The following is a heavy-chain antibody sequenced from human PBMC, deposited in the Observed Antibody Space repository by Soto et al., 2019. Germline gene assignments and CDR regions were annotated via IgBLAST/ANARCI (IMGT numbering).Heavy chain of an antibody. CDR3: TNRRRSYYDFWSGYYTGDWFDP. CDR2: FDPEDGET. V-gene: IGHV1-24*01. D-gene: IGHD3-3*01. J-gene: IGHJ5*02. CDR1: GYTLTELS. Sequence: ASVKVSCKVSGYTLTELSMHWVRQAPGKGLERMGGFDPEDGETIYAQKFQGRVTMTEDTSTDTAYMELSSLRSEDTAVYYCTNRRRSYYDFWSGYYTGDWFDPWGQGTLVTVSS.